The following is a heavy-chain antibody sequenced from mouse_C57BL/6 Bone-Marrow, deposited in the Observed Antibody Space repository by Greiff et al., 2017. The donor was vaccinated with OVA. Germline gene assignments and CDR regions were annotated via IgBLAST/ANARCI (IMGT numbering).Heavy chain of an antibody. J-gene: IGHJ1*03. CDR1: GYTFTSYW. Sequence: VKLQQPGAELVMPGASVKLSCKASGYTFTSYWMHWVKQRPGQGLEWIGEIDPSDSYTNYNQKFKGKSTLTVDKSSSTAYMQLSSLTSEDSAVYYCARPYYGSSYGWYFDVWGTGTTVTVSS. D-gene: IGHD1-1*01. CDR2: IDPSDSYT. V-gene: IGHV1-69*01. CDR3: ARPYYGSSYGWYFDV.